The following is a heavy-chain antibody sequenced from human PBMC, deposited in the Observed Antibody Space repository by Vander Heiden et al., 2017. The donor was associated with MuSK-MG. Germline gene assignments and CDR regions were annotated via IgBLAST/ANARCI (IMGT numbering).Heavy chain of an antibody. Sequence: HVQLLESGPGLVKPSETLSLTCSVSGGSISNHYWSWIRQPPRKGLEWIGYIHYSGSINYNPSLKSRVAISLDTSKNQFSLQLRSVTSADTAVYYCARQDDWDDAFDIWGQGTMITVSS. D-gene: IGHD3-9*01. V-gene: IGHV4-59*11. CDR1: GGSISNHY. CDR3: ARQDDWDDAFDI. CDR2: IHYSGSI. J-gene: IGHJ3*02.